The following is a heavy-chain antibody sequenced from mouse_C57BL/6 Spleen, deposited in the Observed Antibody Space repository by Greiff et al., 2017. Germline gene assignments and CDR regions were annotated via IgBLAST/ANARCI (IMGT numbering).Heavy chain of an antibody. CDR3: ARRYYSSSYAMDV. CDR2: ISSGSSTI. Sequence: EVQGVESGGGLVKPGGSLKLSCAASGFTFSDYGMHWVRQAPEKGLEWVAYISSGSSTIYYADTVKGRFTISRDNAKNTLFLQMTSLRSEDTAMYYCARRYYSSSYAMDVWGTGTSVTVSS. J-gene: IGHJ4*01. D-gene: IGHD1-1*01. V-gene: IGHV5-17*01. CDR1: GFTFSDYG.